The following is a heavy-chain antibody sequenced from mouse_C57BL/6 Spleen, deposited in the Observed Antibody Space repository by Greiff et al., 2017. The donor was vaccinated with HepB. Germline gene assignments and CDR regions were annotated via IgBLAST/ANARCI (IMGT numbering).Heavy chain of an antibody. CDR1: GYTFTSYW. CDR2: IDPSDCET. V-gene: IGHV1-52*01. Sequence: QVQLQQPGAELVRPGSSVKLSCKASGYTFTSYWMHWVKQRPIQGLEWIGNIDPSDCETHYNQKFKDKATLTVDKSSSTAYMQLSSLTSEDSAVYYCASGGAPFAYWGQGTLVTVSA. CDR3: ASGGAPFAY. J-gene: IGHJ3*01.